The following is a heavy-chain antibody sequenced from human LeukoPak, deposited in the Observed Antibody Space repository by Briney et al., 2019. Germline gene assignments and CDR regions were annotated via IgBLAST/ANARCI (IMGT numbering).Heavy chain of an antibody. D-gene: IGHD3-10*01. CDR1: GGSISSGDYY. V-gene: IGHV4-31*03. J-gene: IGHJ4*02. CDR3: ARDSDYYGSGSSGYFDY. Sequence: SETLSLTCTVSGGSISSGDYYWSWIRQRPGKGLEWIGYIYYSGSTFYNPSLKSRVTMSVDTSKNQFSLKLRSVAAADTAVYYCARDSDYYGSGSSGYFDYWGPGTLVTVSS. CDR2: IYYSGST.